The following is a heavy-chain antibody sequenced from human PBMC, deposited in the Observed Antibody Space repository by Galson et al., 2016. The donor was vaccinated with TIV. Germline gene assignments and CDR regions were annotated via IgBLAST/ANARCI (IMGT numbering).Heavy chain of an antibody. CDR3: ATGAYGDYLGSDSLDV. CDR1: GFIFSNAW. J-gene: IGHJ3*01. CDR2: MRSYFDGGTI. V-gene: IGHV3-15*01. D-gene: IGHD4-17*01. Sequence: SLRLSCAGSGFIFSNAWMTWVRQAPGKGLEWVGRMRSYFDGGTIDYAAPVKGRFTISRDDSKKELFLQMNSLKTDDTAVYFCATGAYGDYLGSDSLDVWGQGTKVTAS.